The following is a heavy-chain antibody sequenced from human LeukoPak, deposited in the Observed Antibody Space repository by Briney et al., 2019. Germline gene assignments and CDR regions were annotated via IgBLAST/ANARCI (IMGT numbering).Heavy chain of an antibody. D-gene: IGHD3-22*01. J-gene: IGHJ4*02. CDR1: GFTFSSYG. CDR2: ISYDGSNK. Sequence: PGGSLRLSCAASGFTFSSYGMHWVRQAPGKGLEWVAVISYDGSNKYYADSVKGRFTISRDNSKNTLYLQMNSLRAEDTAVYYCAKGLDYYDSSGYYYPLVWGQGTLVTVSS. CDR3: AKGLDYYDSSGYYYPLV. V-gene: IGHV3-30*18.